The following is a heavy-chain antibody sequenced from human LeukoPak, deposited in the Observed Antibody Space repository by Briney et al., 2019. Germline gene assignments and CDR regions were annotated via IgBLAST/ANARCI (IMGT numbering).Heavy chain of an antibody. J-gene: IGHJ4*02. V-gene: IGHV4-39*01. CDR3: ARHSRGPTAGPAFDY. CDR1: DGSISSTSYY. CDR2: IYSRGST. D-gene: IGHD6-13*01. Sequence: SETLSLTCTVSDGSISSTSYYWGWIRQPPGKGLEWIGSIYSRGSTYYNPSLKSRVTISVDTSKIQFSLSSVTAADTAVYYCARHSRGPTAGPAFDYWGQGTLVTVSS.